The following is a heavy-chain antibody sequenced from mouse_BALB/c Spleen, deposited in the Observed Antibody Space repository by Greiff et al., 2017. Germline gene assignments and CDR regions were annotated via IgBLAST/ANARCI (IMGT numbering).Heavy chain of an antibody. V-gene: IGHV5-17*02. CDR2: ISSGSSTI. Sequence: EVQRVESGGGLVQPGGSRKLSCAASGFTFSSFGMHWVRQAPEKGLEWVAYISSGSSTIYYANTVKGRFTISRDNPKNTLFLQMASLRSEDTAMYYCARSYYGSRYIDYWGQGTTLTVSS. CDR3: ARSYYGSRYIDY. D-gene: IGHD1-1*01. J-gene: IGHJ2*01. CDR1: GFTFSSFG.